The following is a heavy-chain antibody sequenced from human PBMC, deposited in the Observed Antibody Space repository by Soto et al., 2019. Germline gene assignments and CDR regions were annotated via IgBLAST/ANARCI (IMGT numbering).Heavy chain of an antibody. D-gene: IGHD6-13*01. CDR2: ISGSGGNT. Sequence: GGSLRLFCASSGFTFSRYAMSWVRQAPGKGLEWVAGISGSGGNTNYADSVKGRVTISRDNSKNPLYLQINSLRVEDTAIYSCAKAEIATAGHYYYGLDVWGQGTTVTVSS. CDR3: AKAEIATAGHYYYGLDV. V-gene: IGHV3-23*01. J-gene: IGHJ6*02. CDR1: GFTFSRYA.